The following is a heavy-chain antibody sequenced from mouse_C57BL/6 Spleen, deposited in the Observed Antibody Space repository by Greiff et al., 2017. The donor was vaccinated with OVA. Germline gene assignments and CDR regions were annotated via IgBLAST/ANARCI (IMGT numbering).Heavy chain of an antibody. Sequence: EVQLQQSVAELVRPGASVKLSCTASGFNFKNTYMHWVKQRPEQGLEWIGRIDPANGNTKYAPKFQGKATITADTSSNTAYLQLSSLTSEDTAIYYCARDNYGNPFDYWGQGTTLTVSS. CDR3: ARDNYGNPFDY. J-gene: IGHJ2*01. V-gene: IGHV14-3*01. CDR1: GFNFKNTY. CDR2: IDPANGNT. D-gene: IGHD2-1*01.